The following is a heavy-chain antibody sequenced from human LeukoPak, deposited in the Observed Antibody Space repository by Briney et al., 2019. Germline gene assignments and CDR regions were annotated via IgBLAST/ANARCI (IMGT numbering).Heavy chain of an antibody. CDR3: MRGGTDDY. V-gene: IGHV3-30*01. D-gene: IGHD3-16*01. Sequence: GGSLRLSCAAPGFTFSTYAMHWFRQAPGKGLEWVAVMSYDEGTKYYADSVKGRFTISRDNSKNTLYLQLNSLRAEDTAVYYCMRGGTDDYWGQGTLVTVSS. J-gene: IGHJ4*02. CDR1: GFTFSTYA. CDR2: MSYDEGTK.